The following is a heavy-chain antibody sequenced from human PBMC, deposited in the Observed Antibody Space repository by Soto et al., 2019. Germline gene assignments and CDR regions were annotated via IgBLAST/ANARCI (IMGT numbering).Heavy chain of an antibody. CDR3: VSSVAVRPGRGDYHALDG. V-gene: IGHV1-2*06. J-gene: IGHJ6*02. CDR1: GYPFTAYY. Sequence: ASVKVSCKASGYPFTAYYVHWVRQAPGQGLEWVGRINTKNGGSDFAQKFQGRVTMTRDSSITTAYMDLNRLTSDDTAVYYCVSSVAVRPGRGDYHALDGWGQGTTGSVSS. CDR2: INTKNGGS. D-gene: IGHD6-6*01.